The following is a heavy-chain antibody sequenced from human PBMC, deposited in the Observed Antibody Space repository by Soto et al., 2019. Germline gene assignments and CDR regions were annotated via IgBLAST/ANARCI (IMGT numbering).Heavy chain of an antibody. Sequence: QVQLQESGPGLVKPSQTLSLTCTVSGGSISSGGYYWSWIRQHPGKGLEWIGYIYYSGSTYYNPSLKSRVSISVDTSKNQFSLKLSSVTAADTAVYYCARGVTLVRGVIHTPYFDYWGQGALVTVSS. CDR1: GGSISSGGYY. J-gene: IGHJ4*02. V-gene: IGHV4-31*03. CDR3: ARGVTLVRGVIHTPYFDY. CDR2: IYYSGST. D-gene: IGHD3-10*01.